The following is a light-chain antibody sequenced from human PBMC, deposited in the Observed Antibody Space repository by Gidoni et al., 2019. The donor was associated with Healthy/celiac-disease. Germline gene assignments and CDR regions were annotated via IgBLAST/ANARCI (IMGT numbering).Light chain of an antibody. V-gene: IGKV1-5*01. CDR2: DAS. J-gene: IGKJ1*01. Sequence: DIQMTQSPSTLSASEGDRVTITGRASQSISSWLAWYQQKPGKAPKLLIYDASSLESGVPSSFSGSGSGTEFTLTLRSLPPDVFAPYSCQQYNRYWTFGQGTKVEIK. CDR1: QSISSW. CDR3: QQYNRYWT.